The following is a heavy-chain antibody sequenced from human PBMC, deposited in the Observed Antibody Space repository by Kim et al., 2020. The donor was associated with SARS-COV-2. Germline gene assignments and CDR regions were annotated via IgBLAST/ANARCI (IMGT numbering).Heavy chain of an antibody. V-gene: IGHV1-69*13. CDR1: GGTFSSYA. CDR2: IIPIFGTA. CDR3: ARVPRIGAMVRGVQFDYYYYGMDV. Sequence: SVKVSCKASGGTFSSYAISWVRQAPGQGLEWMGGIIPIFGTANYAQKFQGRVTITADESTSTAYMELSSLRSEDTAVYYCARVPRIGAMVRGVQFDYYYYGMDVWGQGTTVTVSS. D-gene: IGHD3-10*01. J-gene: IGHJ6*02.